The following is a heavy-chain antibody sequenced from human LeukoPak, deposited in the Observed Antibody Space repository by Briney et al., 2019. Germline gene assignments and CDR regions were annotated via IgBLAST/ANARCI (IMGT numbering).Heavy chain of an antibody. Sequence: LGGSLRLSCAASGFTFSSYSMNWVRQAPGKGLEWVSSISSSSSYIYYADSVKGRFTISRDNAKNSLYLQMNSLRAEDTAVYYCARGDVSGGDGVNWFDPWGQGTLVTVSS. CDR3: ARGDVSGGDGVNWFDP. CDR2: ISSSSSYI. CDR1: GFTFSSYS. V-gene: IGHV3-21*01. D-gene: IGHD3-10*01. J-gene: IGHJ5*02.